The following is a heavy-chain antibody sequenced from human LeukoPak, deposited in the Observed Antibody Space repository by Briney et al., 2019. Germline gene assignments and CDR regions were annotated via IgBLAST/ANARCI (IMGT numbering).Heavy chain of an antibody. Sequence: GGSLRLSCAASGFTFSTYTMAWVRQAPGGGLEWVSGISDNGGRTYYADSVKGRFAISRDDSKSTLYLQMNSLRGEDTAVYYCAKDFGRNLGGPGYWGRGALVIVSS. V-gene: IGHV3-23*01. J-gene: IGHJ4*02. D-gene: IGHD3-10*01. CDR2: ISDNGGRT. CDR3: AKDFGRNLGGPGY. CDR1: GFTFSTYT.